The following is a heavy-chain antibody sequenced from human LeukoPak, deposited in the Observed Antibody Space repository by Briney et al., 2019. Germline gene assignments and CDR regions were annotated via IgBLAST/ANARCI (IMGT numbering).Heavy chain of an antibody. CDR2: IYSGGST. D-gene: IGHD3-10*01. CDR1: GFTVSNNY. Sequence: GGSLRLSCAASGFTVSNNYMTWVRQAPGKGLGWVSVIYSGGSTFCADSVKGRFTISRDNSRNTLYLQMNSLRAEDTAIYYCARGHEALGYWGQGTLVTVSS. V-gene: IGHV3-53*01. CDR3: ARGHEALGY. J-gene: IGHJ4*02.